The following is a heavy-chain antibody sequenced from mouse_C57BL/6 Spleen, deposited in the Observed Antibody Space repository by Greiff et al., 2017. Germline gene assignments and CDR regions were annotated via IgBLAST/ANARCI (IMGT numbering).Heavy chain of an antibody. V-gene: IGHV1-9*01. CDR2: ILPGSGST. D-gene: IGHD1-1*01. Sequence: QVQLKESGAELMKPGASVKLSCKATGYTFTGYWIAWVKQRPGHGLEWIGEILPGSGSTNYNEKFQGKATFTADTSSNTAYMQLSSLTTEDSAIYYCARSKATTVVADWYFDVWGTGTTVTVSS. J-gene: IGHJ1*03. CDR1: GYTFTGYW. CDR3: ARSKATTVVADWYFDV.